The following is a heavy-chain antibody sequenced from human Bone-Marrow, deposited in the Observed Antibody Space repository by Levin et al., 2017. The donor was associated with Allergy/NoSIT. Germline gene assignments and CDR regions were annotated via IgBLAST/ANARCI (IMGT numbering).Heavy chain of an antibody. V-gene: IGHV3-33*01. CDR2: IWYDGNNK. Sequence: PGGSLRLSCEASGFTFSSYGMHWVRQAPGKGLEWVAVIWYDGNNKDYADSVRGRFTISRDNSKNTLFLQMSSLRVEDTAVYYCARGGGGWSQFDSWGQGTLVTVSS. CDR3: ARGGGGWSQFDS. J-gene: IGHJ4*02. D-gene: IGHD6-19*01. CDR1: GFTFSSYG.